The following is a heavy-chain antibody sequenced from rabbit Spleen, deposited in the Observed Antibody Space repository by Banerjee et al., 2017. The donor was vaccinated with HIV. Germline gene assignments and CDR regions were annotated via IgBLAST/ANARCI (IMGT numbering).Heavy chain of an antibody. Sequence: QEQLEESGGDLVKPGASLTLTCKASGFTISSNYYMCWVRQAPGKGLEWIACIYIGNGDTYYASWAKGRFTISMTSSTTVDLKMTSLTAADTVTYFCARAVGFPGTGYDYFNLWGQGTLVTVS. J-gene: IGHJ4*01. V-gene: IGHV1S45*01. CDR2: IYIGNGDT. CDR3: ARAVGFPGTGYDYFNL. CDR1: GFTISSNYY. D-gene: IGHD8-1*01.